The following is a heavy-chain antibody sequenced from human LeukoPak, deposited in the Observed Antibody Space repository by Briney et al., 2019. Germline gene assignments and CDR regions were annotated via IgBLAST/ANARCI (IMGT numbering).Heavy chain of an antibody. CDR1: SDSIYSSNYY. CDR2: IYYSGST. J-gene: IGHJ4*02. D-gene: IGHD2-21*02. Sequence: SETLSLTCTVSSDSIYSSNYYWGWIRQPPGKGLEWIGSIYYSGSTYYNSSLKSRVTISVDTSKNQFSLKLSSLTAADTAVYYCARAAYCGGDCYLFDYWGQGTLVTVSS. CDR3: ARAAYCGGDCYLFDY. V-gene: IGHV4-39*01.